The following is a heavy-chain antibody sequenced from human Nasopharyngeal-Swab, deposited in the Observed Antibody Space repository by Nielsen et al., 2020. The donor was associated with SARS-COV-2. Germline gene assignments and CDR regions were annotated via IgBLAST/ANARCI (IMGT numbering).Heavy chain of an antibody. CDR3: AKVKWDRQAPVDY. Sequence: GESLRLSCAASGFTFSSYDMHWVRQAPGKGLEWVAVISHDGSNRYYADSVKGRFTISRDNSKNTLYLQMNSLRDEDTAVYYCAKVKWDRQAPVDYWGQGTLVTVSS. V-gene: IGHV3-30*18. J-gene: IGHJ4*02. CDR1: GFTFSSYD. CDR2: ISHDGSNR. D-gene: IGHD1-26*01.